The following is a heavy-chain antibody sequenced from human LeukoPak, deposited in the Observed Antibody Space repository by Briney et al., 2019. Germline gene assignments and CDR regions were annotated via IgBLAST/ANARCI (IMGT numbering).Heavy chain of an antibody. CDR1: GYAFISYA. D-gene: IGHD1-14*01. J-gene: IGHJ4*02. Sequence: ASVKVSCKASGYAFISYAISWVRQAPGQGLEWMGCISVYNGNTNYAQKLQGRVTMTTDTSTSTAYMELRSLRSDDTAVYYCARVRYPPEYYSDYWGQGTLVTVSS. CDR3: ARVRYPPEYYSDY. CDR2: ISVYNGNT. V-gene: IGHV1-18*01.